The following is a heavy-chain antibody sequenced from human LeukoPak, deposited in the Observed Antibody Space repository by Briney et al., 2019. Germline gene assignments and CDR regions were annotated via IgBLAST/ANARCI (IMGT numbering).Heavy chain of an antibody. D-gene: IGHD1-14*01. CDR2: IGTAGDT. CDR3: ARGPNRELDV. CDR1: GITLSSYD. J-gene: IGHJ6*04. Sequence: PGGSLRLSCAASGITLSSYDMHWVRQATGKGLEWVSAIGTAGDTYYPGSVKGRFTISRENAKNSLYLQMNSLRAGDTAVYYCARGPNRELDVWGKGTTVTISS. V-gene: IGHV3-13*01.